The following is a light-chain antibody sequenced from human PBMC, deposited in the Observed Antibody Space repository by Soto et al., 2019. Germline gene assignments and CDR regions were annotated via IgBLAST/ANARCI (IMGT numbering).Light chain of an antibody. Sequence: ESVLTQSPGTLSLSPGERATLSCRASQRVSYNYLAWYRQKPGQAPRLLIYGASTRATGIPDRFSGSGSGTDFTLTISRLEPEDSAVYYCQQYGSSPTWTFGQGTKVDIK. CDR1: QRVSYNY. CDR3: QQYGSSPTWT. CDR2: GAS. J-gene: IGKJ1*01. V-gene: IGKV3-20*01.